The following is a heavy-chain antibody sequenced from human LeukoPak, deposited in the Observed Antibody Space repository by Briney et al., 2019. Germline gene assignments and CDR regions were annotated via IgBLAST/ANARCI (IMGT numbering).Heavy chain of an antibody. Sequence: ASVKVSCKASGYTFTGYYMHWVRQAPGQGLEWMGRINPNSGGTNYAQKFQGRVTMTRDTSTSTVYMELSSLRSEDTAVYYCARMMTYYYGSGSYLLPYYYYGMDVWGQGTTVTVSS. J-gene: IGHJ6*02. CDR3: ARMMTYYYGSGSYLLPYYYYGMDV. CDR1: GYTFTGYY. V-gene: IGHV1-2*06. CDR2: INPNSGGT. D-gene: IGHD3-10*01.